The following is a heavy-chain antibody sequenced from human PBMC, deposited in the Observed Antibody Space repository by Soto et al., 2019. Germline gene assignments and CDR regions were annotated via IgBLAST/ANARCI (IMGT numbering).Heavy chain of an antibody. D-gene: IGHD3-22*01. CDR2: IYPGDPDT. V-gene: IGHV5-51*01. CDR1: GYSFTSYW. CDR3: ARAPQYYYDSSGPAGPLAY. J-gene: IGHJ4*02. Sequence: GESLKISCKGSGYSFTSYWIGWVRQMPGKGLEWMGIIYPGDPDTRYSPSFQGQVTISADKSISTAYLQWSSLKASDTAMYYCARAPQYYYDSSGPAGPLAYWGQGTLVTVSS.